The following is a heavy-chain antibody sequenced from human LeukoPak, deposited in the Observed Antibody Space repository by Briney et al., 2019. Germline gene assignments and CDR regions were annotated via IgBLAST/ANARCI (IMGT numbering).Heavy chain of an antibody. D-gene: IGHD2-2*01. V-gene: IGHV1-69*04. CDR2: IIPILGIA. CDR3: ARPVVPAASYYYYGMDV. CDR1: GCTFSSYA. J-gene: IGHJ6*02. Sequence: SVKVSCKASGCTFSSYAISWVRQAPGQGLEWMGRIIPILGIANYAQKFQGRVTITADKSTSTAYMELSSLRSEDTAVYYCARPVVPAASYYYYGMDVWGQGTTVTVSS.